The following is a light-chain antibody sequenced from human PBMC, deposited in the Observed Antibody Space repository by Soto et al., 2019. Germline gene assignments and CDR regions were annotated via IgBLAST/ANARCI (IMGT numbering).Light chain of an antibody. Sequence: EIVMTQSPATLSMSPGERVTLSCRASQSVSSSLAWNQQKPGQAPRLLIYGASTRATGVPDRFSGSGSGTEFTLTISSLQSEDFAGYYCQQYNKWPWTFGQGTKVEIK. CDR1: QSVSSS. J-gene: IGKJ1*01. CDR2: GAS. V-gene: IGKV3-15*01. CDR3: QQYNKWPWT.